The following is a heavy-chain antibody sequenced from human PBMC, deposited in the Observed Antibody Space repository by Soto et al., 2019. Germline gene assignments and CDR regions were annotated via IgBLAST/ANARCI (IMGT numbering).Heavy chain of an antibody. CDR2: INPNSGGT. J-gene: IGHJ5*02. CDR1: GYTFTGYY. V-gene: IGHV1-2*02. Sequence: ASVKVSCKASGYTFTGYYMHWVRQAPGQGLEWMGWINPNSGGTNYAQKFQGRVTMTRDTSISTAYMELSRLRSDDTAVYYCARDLEGYCSGGSCQAQYGDVRWFDAWGQGTLVTVSS. D-gene: IGHD2-15*01. CDR3: ARDLEGYCSGGSCQAQYGDVRWFDA.